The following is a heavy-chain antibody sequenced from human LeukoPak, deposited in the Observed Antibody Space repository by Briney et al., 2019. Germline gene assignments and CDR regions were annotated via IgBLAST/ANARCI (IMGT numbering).Heavy chain of an antibody. V-gene: IGHV1-2*02. CDR1: GYTFTGYY. J-gene: IGHJ4*02. CDR3: ARDFFLGYCSSTSCDPGDY. CDR2: INPNSGGT. D-gene: IGHD2-2*01. Sequence: ASVKVSCKASGYTFTGYYMHWVRQAPGQGLEWMGWINPNSGGTNYAQKFQGRVTITRDTSISTAYMELSRLRSDDTAVYYCARDFFLGYCSSTSCDPGDYWGQGTLVTVSS.